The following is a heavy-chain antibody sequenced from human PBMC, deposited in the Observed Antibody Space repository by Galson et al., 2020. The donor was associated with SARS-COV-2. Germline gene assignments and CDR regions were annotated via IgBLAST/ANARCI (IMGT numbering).Heavy chain of an antibody. CDR3: ARNPLTVAGTFDY. Sequence: SETLSLTCTVSGGSVSSGNYFWSWIRQSAGQGLEWIGHIAANGNTLYNPSLKGRVIISLDASTNQFSLNLNSVTAAATAVYFCARNPLTVAGTFDYWGQGTLVTVSP. V-gene: IGHV4-61*09. J-gene: IGHJ4*02. D-gene: IGHD6-19*01. CDR1: GGSVSSGNYF. CDR2: IAANGNT.